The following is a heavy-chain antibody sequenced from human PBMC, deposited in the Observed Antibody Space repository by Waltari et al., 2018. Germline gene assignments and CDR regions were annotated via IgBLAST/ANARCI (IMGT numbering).Heavy chain of an antibody. CDR1: GYSISSGYY. CDR3: ATSRVPNYDAFEI. CDR2: IYHSGST. V-gene: IGHV4-38-2*01. Sequence: QVQLQASGPGLVKPSETLSLTCAVSGYSISSGYYWGWIRQPPGKGLEWIGSIYHSGSTYYNPSLKSRVTISVDTSKNQFSLKLSSVTAADTAVYYCATSRVPNYDAFEIWGQGTMVTVSS. D-gene: IGHD1-7*01. J-gene: IGHJ3*02.